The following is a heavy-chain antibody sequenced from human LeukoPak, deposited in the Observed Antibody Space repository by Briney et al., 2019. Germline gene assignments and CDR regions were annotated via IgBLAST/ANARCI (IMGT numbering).Heavy chain of an antibody. Sequence: SETLSLTCAVSGASITTHDWHWIRQAPGKGLEWIGYIYFSGTTDYNPSLKGRVSISVDTSKNQFSLKVNSVTAADTAVYYCARAPHYYDSSGYYYEWFDPWGQGTLVTVSS. CDR1: GASITTHD. J-gene: IGHJ5*02. CDR3: ARAPHYYDSSGYYYEWFDP. CDR2: IYFSGTT. D-gene: IGHD3-22*01. V-gene: IGHV4-59*11.